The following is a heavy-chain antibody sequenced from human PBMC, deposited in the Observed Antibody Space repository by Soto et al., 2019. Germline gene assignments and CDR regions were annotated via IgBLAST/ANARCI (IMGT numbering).Heavy chain of an antibody. V-gene: IGHV1-2*06. CDR2: INPKSGDT. Sequence: QVQLVQSGAEVKSPGASVKVSCKASGYTFTAYYIYWVRQAPGQGLEWVGRINPKSGDTNYAQRFQGRVTMTRDTSISTAYLELSHLRSDDTAFYYCVTFKQAPNGIDFWGQGTLVTVSS. J-gene: IGHJ4*02. CDR1: GYTFTAYY. D-gene: IGHD2-8*01. CDR3: VTFKQAPNGIDF.